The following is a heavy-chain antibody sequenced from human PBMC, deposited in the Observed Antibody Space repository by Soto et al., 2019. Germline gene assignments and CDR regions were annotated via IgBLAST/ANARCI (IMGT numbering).Heavy chain of an antibody. Sequence: SVKVSCKASGGTFSSYAISWVRQAPGQGLEWMGGFIPIFGTANYAQKFQGRVTITADESTSTAYMELSSLRSEDTAVYYCAREGTPRYYYDSSGYQELYYFDYWGQGTLVTVSS. CDR2: FIPIFGTA. CDR3: AREGTPRYYYDSSGYQELYYFDY. J-gene: IGHJ4*02. D-gene: IGHD3-22*01. CDR1: GGTFSSYA. V-gene: IGHV1-69*13.